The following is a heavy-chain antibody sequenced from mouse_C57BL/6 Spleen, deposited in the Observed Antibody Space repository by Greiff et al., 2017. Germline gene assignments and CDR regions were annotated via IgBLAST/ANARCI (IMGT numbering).Heavy chain of an antibody. J-gene: IGHJ3*01. CDR2: IYPGSGST. CDR1: SYTFTSYW. D-gene: IGHD2-4*01. Sequence: QVQLQQPGAELVKPGASVKMSCKASSYTFTSYWITWVKQRPGQGLEWIGDIYPGSGSTNYNEKFKSKATLTVETSSSTAYMQLSSLTSEDSAVYYCAREGYDYAWFACWGQGTLVTVAA. CDR3: AREGYDYAWFAC. V-gene: IGHV1-55*01.